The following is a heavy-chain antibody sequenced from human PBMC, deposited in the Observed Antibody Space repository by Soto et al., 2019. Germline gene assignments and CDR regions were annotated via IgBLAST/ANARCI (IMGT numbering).Heavy chain of an antibody. Sequence: QAQLVESGGGLVKPGGSLRLSCAASGFTFSDSYMSWIRQAPGKGLEWVSYITSRSSYRSYADSVKGRFTISRDNAKNSLFLQMNSLRAEDTAVYYCARSSSYHTSGYSDDWFDPWGQGTLVTVSS. V-gene: IGHV3-11*06. D-gene: IGHD3-22*01. J-gene: IGHJ5*02. CDR1: GFTFSDSY. CDR3: ARSSSYHTSGYSDDWFDP. CDR2: ITSRSSYR.